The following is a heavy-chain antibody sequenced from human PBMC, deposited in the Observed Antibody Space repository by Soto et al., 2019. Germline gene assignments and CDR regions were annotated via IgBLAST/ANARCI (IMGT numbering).Heavy chain of an antibody. Sequence: QITLKESRPTLVKPTQTLTLTCTFSGFSLSTSGVGVVWIRQPPGKALEWLGIIYWDDDKRYRPSLKIRLTITNDTPINQVVLTMTNMDPVDTGAYYCAHNLVSGTSWFDPVGQGTLVTVSS. CDR2: IYWDDDK. CDR3: AHNLVSGTSWFDP. V-gene: IGHV2-5*02. CDR1: GFSLSTSGVG. J-gene: IGHJ5*02. D-gene: IGHD6-19*01.